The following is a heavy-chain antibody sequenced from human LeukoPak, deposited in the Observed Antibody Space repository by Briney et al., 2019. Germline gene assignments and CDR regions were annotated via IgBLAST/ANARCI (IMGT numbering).Heavy chain of an antibody. CDR3: AREILYDSSGYYHYGMDV. Sequence: ASVKVSCKASGHTFTSYGISWVRQAPGQGLEWMGWISAYNGNTNYAQKLQGRVTMTTDTSTSTAYMELRSLRSDDTAVYYCAREILYDSSGYYHYGMDVWGQGTTVTVSS. CDR2: ISAYNGNT. J-gene: IGHJ6*02. CDR1: GHTFTSYG. D-gene: IGHD3-22*01. V-gene: IGHV1-18*01.